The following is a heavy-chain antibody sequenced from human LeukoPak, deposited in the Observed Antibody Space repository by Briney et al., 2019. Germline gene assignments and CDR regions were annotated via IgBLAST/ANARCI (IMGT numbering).Heavy chain of an antibody. CDR3: ARDQTYSGSGIYTYFDY. V-gene: IGHV4-4*07. D-gene: IGHD3-10*01. CDR2: IYTSGST. Sequence: SETLSLTCTVSGGSISSYYWSWIRQPAGKGLEWIGRIYTSGSTNYNPSLTSRVTISRDTSKNHYSLKLSSVTATDTAVYYCARDQTYSGSGIYTYFDYWGQGILVTVSS. J-gene: IGHJ4*02. CDR1: GGSISSYY.